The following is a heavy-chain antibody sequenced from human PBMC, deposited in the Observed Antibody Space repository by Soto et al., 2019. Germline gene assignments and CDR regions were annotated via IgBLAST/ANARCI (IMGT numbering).Heavy chain of an antibody. CDR3: ARLNLGSSWYDNWFDP. J-gene: IGHJ5*02. Sequence: SETLSLTCTASGGSISSYYWSWIRQPPGKGLEWIGYIYYSGSTNYNPSLKSRVTISVDTSKNQFSLKLSSVTAADTAVYYCARLNLGSSWYDNWFDPWGQGTLVTVSS. CDR2: IYYSGST. V-gene: IGHV4-59*01. CDR1: GGSISSYY. D-gene: IGHD6-13*01.